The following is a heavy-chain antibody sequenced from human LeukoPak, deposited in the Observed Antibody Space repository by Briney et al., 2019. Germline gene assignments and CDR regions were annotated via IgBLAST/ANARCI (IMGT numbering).Heavy chain of an antibody. CDR3: ARLAMSGIGSDDF. CDR1: GYTFTGYY. CDR2: INPNSGGT. D-gene: IGHD6-19*01. Sequence: GASVKVSCKASGYTFTGYYMHWVRQAPGQGLEWMGWINPNSGGTNYAQKFQGRVTMTRDTSISTAYMELSSLKSDDTAVYYCARLAMSGIGSDDFWGQGTLVTVSS. J-gene: IGHJ4*02. V-gene: IGHV1-2*02.